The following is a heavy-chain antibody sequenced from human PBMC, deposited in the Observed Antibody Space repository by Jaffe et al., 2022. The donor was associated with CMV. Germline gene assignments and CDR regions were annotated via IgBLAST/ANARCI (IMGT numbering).Heavy chain of an antibody. J-gene: IGHJ4*02. V-gene: IGHV4-39*01. D-gene: IGHD7-27*01. CDR2: IYYRGDT. Sequence: QLQLQESGPGLVKPSETLSLTCSVSGVSVKTSAYYWGWVRQPPGKGLEWIGSIYYRGDTYYNPSLKSRVTIFEDTSKNQFSLNLSSVTAADTAVYYCASGDLSGPFDYWGQGTLVTVSS. CDR3: ASGDLSGPFDY. CDR1: GVSVKTSAYY.